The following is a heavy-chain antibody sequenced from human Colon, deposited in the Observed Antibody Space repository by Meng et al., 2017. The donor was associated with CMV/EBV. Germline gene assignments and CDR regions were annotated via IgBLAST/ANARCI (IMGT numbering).Heavy chain of an antibody. D-gene: IGHD3-16*01. CDR3: ATGGTNWFDP. V-gene: IGHV4-59*01. J-gene: IGHJ5*02. Sequence: QVQLQESGPGLVKPSATLSLTCTVAGGSITSYYLSGIRQPPGKGLEWIGFFYYSGSTNYNPSLKSRVTISVDTSKNQLSLKLSSVTAADTAVYYCATGGTNWFDPWGQGTLVTVSS. CDR1: GGSITSYY. CDR2: FYYSGST.